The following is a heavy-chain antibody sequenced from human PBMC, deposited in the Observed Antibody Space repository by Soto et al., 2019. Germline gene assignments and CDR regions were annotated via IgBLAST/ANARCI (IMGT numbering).Heavy chain of an antibody. CDR3: ARDHSGSSWEPRFDP. J-gene: IGHJ5*02. V-gene: IGHV4-30-4*01. Sequence: PSETLSLTCTVSGGSISSGDYYWSWIRQPPGKGLEWIGYIYYSGSTYYNPSLKSRVTISVDTSKNQFSLKLSSVTAADTAVYYCARDHSGSSWEPRFDPWGQGTLVTAPQ. CDR2: IYYSGST. D-gene: IGHD6-13*01. CDR1: GGSISSGDYY.